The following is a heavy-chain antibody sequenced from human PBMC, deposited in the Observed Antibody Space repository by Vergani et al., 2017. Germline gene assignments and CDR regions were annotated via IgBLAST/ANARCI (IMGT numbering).Heavy chain of an antibody. V-gene: IGHV3-23*04. Sequence: VQLVESGGGLVKPGGSLRLSCEASGFRFSDYYMTWIRQAPGKGLEWVSAISGSGGSTYYADSVKGRFTISRDNSKNTLYLQMNSLRAEDTAVYYCAKDIVVVPAATLGFDYWGQGTLVTVSS. CDR1: GFRFSDYY. CDR2: ISGSGGST. CDR3: AKDIVVVPAATLGFDY. J-gene: IGHJ4*02. D-gene: IGHD2-2*01.